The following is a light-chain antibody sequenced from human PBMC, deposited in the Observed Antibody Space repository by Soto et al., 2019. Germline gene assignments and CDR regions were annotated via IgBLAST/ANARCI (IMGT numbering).Light chain of an antibody. Sequence: SYELTQPHSESVSPGQTARITCSGDVLSNQYSYWYQQKPGHAPVLVMYKDTERPSGIPERFSGSSSGTTVTLTISRVQAEDEADYYCQSADNIGTYVVFGGGTKLTVL. CDR1: VLSNQY. V-gene: IGLV3-25*03. J-gene: IGLJ2*01. CDR2: KDT. CDR3: QSADNIGTYVV.